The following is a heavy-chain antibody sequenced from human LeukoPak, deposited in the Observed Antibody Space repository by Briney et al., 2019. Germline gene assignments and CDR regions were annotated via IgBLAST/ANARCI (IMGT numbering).Heavy chain of an antibody. J-gene: IGHJ3*02. CDR1: GYTFTSYG. Sequence: ASVKVSCKASGYTFTSYGISWVRQAPGQGLEWMGWISAYNGNTNYAQKLQGRVTMTTDTSTSTAYMELRSLRSDDTAVYCCARDLYSSSSLAAVAFDIWGQGTMVTVSS. CDR3: ARDLYSSSSLAAVAFDI. D-gene: IGHD6-6*01. CDR2: ISAYNGNT. V-gene: IGHV1-18*01.